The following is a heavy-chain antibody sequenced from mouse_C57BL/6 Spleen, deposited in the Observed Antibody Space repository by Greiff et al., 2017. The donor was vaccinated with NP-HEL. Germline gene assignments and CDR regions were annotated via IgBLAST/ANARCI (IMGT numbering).Heavy chain of an antibody. CDR2: ISDGGSYT. CDR1: GFTFSSYA. J-gene: IGHJ3*01. D-gene: IGHD2-2*01. Sequence: EVKVVESGGGLVKPGGSLKLSCAASGFTFSSYAMSWVRQTPEKRLEWVATISDGGSYTYYPDNVKGRFTISRDNAKNNLYLQMSHLKSEDTAMYYCARMVTTTGFAYWGQGTLVTVSA. CDR3: ARMVTTTGFAY. V-gene: IGHV5-4*03.